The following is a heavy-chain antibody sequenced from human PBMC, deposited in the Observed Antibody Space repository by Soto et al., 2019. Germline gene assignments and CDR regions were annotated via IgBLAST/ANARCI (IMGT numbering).Heavy chain of an antibody. V-gene: IGHV4-4*07. CDR2: IYTGGSI. CDR1: GGSLSNYY. Sequence: SETLSLTCTVSGGSLSNYYWSWIRQPTGKGLEWIGRIYTGGSINYNPSLKSRVTMSVDTSKQQFSLKLTSVTAADTAVYYCAGDLDSSGFSPDWLDPWGQGTMVTVYS. CDR3: AGDLDSSGFSPDWLDP. J-gene: IGHJ5*02. D-gene: IGHD3-22*01.